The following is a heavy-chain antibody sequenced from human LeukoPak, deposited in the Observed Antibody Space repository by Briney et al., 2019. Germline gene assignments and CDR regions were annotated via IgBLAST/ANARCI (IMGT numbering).Heavy chain of an antibody. D-gene: IGHD6-13*01. CDR1: GGSINSNH. J-gene: IGHJ1*01. V-gene: IGHV4-34*01. CDR2: INHSGST. Sequence: PSETLSLTCTVSGGSINSNHWSWIRQPPGKGLEWIGEINHSGSTNYNPSLKSRVTISVDTSKNQFSLKLSSVTAADTAVYYCARGKAWYSRPYFQHWGQGTLVTVSS. CDR3: ARGKAWYSRPYFQH.